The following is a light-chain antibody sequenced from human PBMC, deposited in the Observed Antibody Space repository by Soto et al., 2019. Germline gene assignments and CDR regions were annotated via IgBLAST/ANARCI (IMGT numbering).Light chain of an antibody. Sequence: QSALTQPRSVSGSPGQSVTISCTGASSDVGAYNYVSWYQQHPGKAPKLMIYDVSTRPSGVPDRFSGSKSGTTASLTISGLQAEDGADYYCCSYAGSPYVFGTGTKLTVL. V-gene: IGLV2-11*01. CDR1: SSDVGAYNY. CDR3: CSYAGSPYV. J-gene: IGLJ1*01. CDR2: DVS.